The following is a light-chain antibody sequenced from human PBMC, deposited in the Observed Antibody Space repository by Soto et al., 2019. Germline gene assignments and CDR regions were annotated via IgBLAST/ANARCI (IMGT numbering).Light chain of an antibody. J-gene: IGLJ1*01. CDR3: SSYTSSSTPRV. CDR2: EVS. V-gene: IGLV2-14*01. CDR1: SRDVGGYNY. Sequence: QSALTQPASVSGSPGQSITISCTGTSRDVGGYNYVSWYQQHPGKAPKLMIYEVSNRPSGVSNRFSGSKSGNTASLTISGLQAEDEADYYCSSYTSSSTPRVFGTGTKLTVL.